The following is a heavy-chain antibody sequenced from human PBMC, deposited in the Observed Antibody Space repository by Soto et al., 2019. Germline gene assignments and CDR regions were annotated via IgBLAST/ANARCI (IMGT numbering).Heavy chain of an antibody. V-gene: IGHV3-11*01. J-gene: IGHJ5*02. Sequence: TGGSLRLSCAASGFTFSDYYMSWIRQAPGKGLEWVSYISSSGSTIYYADSVKGRFTISRDNAKNSLYLQMNSLRAEDTAVYYCARDRRYGGDNWFDPWGQGTLVTVSS. CDR1: GFTFSDYY. D-gene: IGHD2-21*01. CDR3: ARDRRYGGDNWFDP. CDR2: ISSSGSTI.